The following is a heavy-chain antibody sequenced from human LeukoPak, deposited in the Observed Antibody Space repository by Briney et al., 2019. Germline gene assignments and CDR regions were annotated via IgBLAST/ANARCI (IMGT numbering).Heavy chain of an antibody. V-gene: IGHV3-23*01. CDR1: GFTFSTFA. Sequence: GGSLRLSCAASGFTFSTFALSWVRKAPGKGLEWVSAISGSGGATYYADSVKGRFTISRDNSRNTLFLHINSLRAEDTAAYYCAKHYGSGTYYNYFVSWGQGTLVSVSS. CDR3: AKHYGSGTYYNYFVS. CDR2: ISGSGGAT. D-gene: IGHD3-10*01. J-gene: IGHJ4*02.